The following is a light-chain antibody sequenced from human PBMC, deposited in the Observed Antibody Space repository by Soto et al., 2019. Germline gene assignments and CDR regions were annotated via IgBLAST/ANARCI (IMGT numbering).Light chain of an antibody. V-gene: IGKV3-20*01. Sequence: EIVLTQSPGTLSLSPGERATLSYRASQSVSSSYLAWYQQKPGQAPRFLIYGASSRATGIPDRFSGSGSGTDFTLTISRLEPEDFAVYYCQQYGSSPRTFGQGTKVEIK. CDR3: QQYGSSPRT. CDR1: QSVSSSY. CDR2: GAS. J-gene: IGKJ1*01.